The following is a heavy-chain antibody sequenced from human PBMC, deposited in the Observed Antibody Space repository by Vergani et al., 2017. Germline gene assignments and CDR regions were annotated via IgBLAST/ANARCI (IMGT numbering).Heavy chain of an antibody. V-gene: IGHV4-39*01. Sequence: QLQLQESGPGLVKPSATLSLTCSVSGASIRSSNYYWGWIRQPPGKGLEWIAIIYYSGSTYYNPSLQSRVTISVDTSKNQFSLKLSSVTAADTAVYFCARHSTVEWLVKLGWIAPWGQGILFTVSS. J-gene: IGHJ5*02. CDR3: ARHSTVEWLVKLGWIAP. D-gene: IGHD6-19*01. CDR1: GASIRSSNYY. CDR2: IYYSGST.